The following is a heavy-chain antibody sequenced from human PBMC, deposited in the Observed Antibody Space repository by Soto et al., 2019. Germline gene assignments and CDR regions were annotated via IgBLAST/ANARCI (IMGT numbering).Heavy chain of an antibody. CDR1: GFTFRSDW. Sequence: EVQLVESGGGLVQPGVSLSLSCAASGFTFRSDWMSWVRQAPGKGMEWVANIKQEGSEKYYVDSVKGRFTISRDNAKNSLYLQMNGLRAEDTAVYYCARDFNCNDPSFYWGQGTLVTVAS. CDR2: IKQEGSEK. J-gene: IGHJ4*02. CDR3: ARDFNCNDPSFY. V-gene: IGHV3-7*01. D-gene: IGHD1-1*01.